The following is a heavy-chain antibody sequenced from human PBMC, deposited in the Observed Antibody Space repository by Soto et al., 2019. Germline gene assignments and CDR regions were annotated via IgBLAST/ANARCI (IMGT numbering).Heavy chain of an antibody. V-gene: IGHV4-30-4*01. CDR2: IYYSGST. Sequence: SETLSLTCTVSGVSISSRDYYWSWIRQPPGKGLEWIGYIYYSGSTYSSPPLKSRLTISIDTSKNQFSLKLNAVTAADTAVYYCARVSIIPAAVTPYYFGMDIWGQETTGTVSS. D-gene: IGHD6-13*01. CDR1: GVSISSRDYY. J-gene: IGHJ6*02. CDR3: ARVSIIPAAVTPYYFGMDI.